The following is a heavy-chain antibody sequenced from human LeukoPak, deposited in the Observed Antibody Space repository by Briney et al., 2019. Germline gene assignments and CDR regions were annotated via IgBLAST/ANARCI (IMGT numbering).Heavy chain of an antibody. CDR2: INSDGSGI. CDR1: EFTFSSFW. V-gene: IGHV3-74*01. D-gene: IGHD6-19*01. CDR3: ARERRTSGWYDAFDM. J-gene: IGHJ3*02. Sequence: GEPLRLSCAASEFTFSSFWMHWVRQAPGKGLVWVSRINSDGSGIRYADSVKGRFTISRDNAKNTLYLQMNSLRAEDTAVYYCARERRTSGWYDAFDMRGQGTMVTVSS.